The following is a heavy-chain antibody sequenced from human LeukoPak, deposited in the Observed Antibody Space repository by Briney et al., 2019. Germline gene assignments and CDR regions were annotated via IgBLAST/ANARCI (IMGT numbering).Heavy chain of an antibody. CDR1: GFTFSTYV. J-gene: IGHJ4*02. V-gene: IGHV3-30*04. D-gene: IGHD6-19*01. Sequence: GGSLRLSCAASGFTFSTYVMHWVRQAPGKGLEWGAVISYDGSNKYADSVKGRFTIYRDNSKNTLYLQVNSLRPEDTAVYYCARDSRYTSGSLFDNWGQGTLVTVSS. CDR3: ARDSRYTSGSLFDN. CDR2: ISYDGSNK.